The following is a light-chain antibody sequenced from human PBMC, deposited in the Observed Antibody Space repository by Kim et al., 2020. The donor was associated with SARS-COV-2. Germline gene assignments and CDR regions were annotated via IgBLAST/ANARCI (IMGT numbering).Light chain of an antibody. V-gene: IGLV3-21*04. CDR1: NIGRKS. Sequence: SYELTQPPAASVAPGKTAHITCGGTNIGRKSVHWYQKRPGQAPVLVIYYDSDRPSGIPERFSASNSGNTATLTISRVEAGDEADYFCQVWDSSSDHPGVFGGGTKLTVL. J-gene: IGLJ3*02. CDR3: QVWDSSSDHPGV. CDR2: YDS.